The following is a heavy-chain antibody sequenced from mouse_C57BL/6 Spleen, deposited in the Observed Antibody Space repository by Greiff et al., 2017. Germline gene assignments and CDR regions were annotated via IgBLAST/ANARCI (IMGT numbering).Heavy chain of an antibody. CDR3: TGRYSKKGFDY. Sequence: EVKLMESGGGLVQPGGSMKLSCVASGFTFSNYWMNWVRQSPEKGLEWVAQIRLKSDNYATHYAESVKGRFTISRDDSKSSVYLQMNNLRAEDTGIYYCTGRYSKKGFDYWGQGTTLTVSS. V-gene: IGHV6-3*01. D-gene: IGHD2-5*01. CDR1: GFTFSNYW. J-gene: IGHJ2*01. CDR2: IRLKSDNYAT.